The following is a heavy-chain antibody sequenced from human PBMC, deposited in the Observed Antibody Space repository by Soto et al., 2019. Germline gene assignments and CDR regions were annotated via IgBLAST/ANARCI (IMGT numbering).Heavy chain of an antibody. Sequence: GASVKVSCKTSGGTFSSYAISWVRQAPGQGLEWMGGIIPIFGTANYAQKFQGRVTITADESTSTAYMELSSLRSEDTAVHYCARGTDIVVVPAAATGWFDPWGQGTLVTVSS. CDR2: IIPIFGTA. J-gene: IGHJ5*02. CDR1: GGTFSSYA. D-gene: IGHD2-2*01. V-gene: IGHV1-69*13. CDR3: ARGTDIVVVPAAATGWFDP.